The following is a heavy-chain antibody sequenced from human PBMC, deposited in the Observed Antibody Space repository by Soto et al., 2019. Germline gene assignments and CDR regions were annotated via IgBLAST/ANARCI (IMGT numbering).Heavy chain of an antibody. D-gene: IGHD5-18*01. CDR1: GGSFSGYY. CDR2: INHSGST. J-gene: IGHJ4*02. CDR3: ARVADTDMVPN. V-gene: IGHV4-34*01. Sequence: SETLSLTCAVYGGSFSGYYWSWIRQPPGKGLEWIGEINHSGSTNYNPSLKSRVTISVDTSKNQFSLKLSSVTAADTAVYYCARVADTDMVPNWGQGNLVTVSS.